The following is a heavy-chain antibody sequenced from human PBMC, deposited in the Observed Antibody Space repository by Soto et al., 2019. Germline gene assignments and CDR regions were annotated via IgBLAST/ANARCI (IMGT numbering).Heavy chain of an antibody. CDR1: GFTFSSYA. CDR2: ISGSGGST. V-gene: IGHV3-23*01. D-gene: IGHD2-2*02. J-gene: IGHJ2*01. CDR3: AKAPRLIVVVPAAISDYWYFDL. Sequence: GVSLRLACAASGFTFSSYAMSWVRQAPGKGLEWVSAISGSGGSTYYADSVKGRFTISRDNSKNTLYLQMNSLRAEDTAAYYCAKAPRLIVVVPAAISDYWYFDLWGRGTLVTVSS.